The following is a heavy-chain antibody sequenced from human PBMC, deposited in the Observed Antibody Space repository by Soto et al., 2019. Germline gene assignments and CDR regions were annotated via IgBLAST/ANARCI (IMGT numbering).Heavy chain of an antibody. CDR2: ISSSGSTI. CDR1: GLTFSDYY. V-gene: IGHV3-11*01. J-gene: IGHJ3*02. CDR3: ARDQQGDYCSGGSGFPGDAFDI. D-gene: IGHD2-15*01. Sequence: QVQLVESGGGLVKPGGSLRLSCAASGLTFSDYYMSWIRQAPGKGLEWVSYISSSGSTIYYADSVKGRFTISRDNAKNSLYLQMNSLRAEDTALYYCARDQQGDYCSGGSGFPGDAFDIWGQGTMVTVSS.